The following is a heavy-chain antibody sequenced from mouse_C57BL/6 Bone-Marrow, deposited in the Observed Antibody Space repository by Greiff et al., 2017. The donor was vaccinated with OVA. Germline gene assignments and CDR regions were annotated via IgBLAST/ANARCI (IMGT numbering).Heavy chain of an antibody. CDR2: IYPRDGST. V-gene: IGHV1-85*01. Sequence: VQVVESGPELVKPGASVKLSCKASGYTFTSYDINWVKQRPGQGLEWIGWIYPRDGSTKYNEKFKGKATLTVDTSSSTSYMEVDSRRTRDSVVYVCEYGGRDRQRLAYWGQGTLVTVSA. CDR3: EYGGRDRQRLAY. CDR1: GYTFTSYD. J-gene: IGHJ3*01. D-gene: IGHD3-3*01.